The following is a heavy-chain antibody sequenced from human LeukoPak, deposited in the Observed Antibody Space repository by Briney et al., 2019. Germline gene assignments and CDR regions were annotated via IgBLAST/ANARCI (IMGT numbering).Heavy chain of an antibody. D-gene: IGHD2-8*01. J-gene: IGHJ4*02. Sequence: SETLSLTCTVSGGSISSGDFYWSWVRPHPEKGLEWIGYIYYSGTAYYNPSLKSRVTMSVDTSENQFSLKLDSVTAADTAVYYCARFSNAHGVKFDYWGQGTLVTVSS. CDR3: ARFSNAHGVKFDY. V-gene: IGHV4-31*03. CDR1: GGSISSGDFY. CDR2: IYYSGTA.